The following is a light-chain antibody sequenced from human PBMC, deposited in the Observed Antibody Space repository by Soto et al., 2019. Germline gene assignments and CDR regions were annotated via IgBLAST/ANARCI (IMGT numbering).Light chain of an antibody. CDR3: QQANSFPLT. CDR2: AAS. J-gene: IGKJ4*01. V-gene: IGKV1-39*01. Sequence: DIQMTQSPSSLSASVGDRVTITCRASQSISSYLNWYRQKPGKAPKLRIYAASSLQSGVPSRFSGSGSGTDFTLTISSLQPEDFAIYYCQQANSFPLTFGGGTKVDIK. CDR1: QSISSY.